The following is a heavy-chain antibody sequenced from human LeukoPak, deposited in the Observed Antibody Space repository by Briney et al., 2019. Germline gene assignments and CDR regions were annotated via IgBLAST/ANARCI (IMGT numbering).Heavy chain of an antibody. Sequence: ASVKVSCKVSGYTLTELSMHWVRQAPGKGLEWMGGFDPEDGETIYAQKFQGRVTMTEDTSTDTAYMELSSLRSEDTAVYYCASGYYDSSGYYESGYYYYYYMDVWGKGTTVTISS. D-gene: IGHD3-22*01. CDR3: ASGYYDSSGYYESGYYYYYYMDV. J-gene: IGHJ6*03. V-gene: IGHV1-24*01. CDR1: GYTLTELS. CDR2: FDPEDGET.